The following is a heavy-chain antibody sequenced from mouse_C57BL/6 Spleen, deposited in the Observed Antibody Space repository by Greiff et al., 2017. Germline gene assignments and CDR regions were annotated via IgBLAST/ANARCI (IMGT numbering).Heavy chain of an antibody. CDR1: GYTFTDYE. CDR3: TGHGSSYWYFDV. J-gene: IGHJ1*03. CDR2: IVPETGGT. V-gene: IGHV1-15*01. Sequence: QVQLQQSGAELVRPGASVTLSCKASGYTFTDYEMHWVKQTPVHGLEWIGAIVPETGGTAYNQKFKGKAILTADKSSSTAYMELRSLTSEDSAVYYWTGHGSSYWYFDVWGTGTTVTVSS. D-gene: IGHD1-1*01.